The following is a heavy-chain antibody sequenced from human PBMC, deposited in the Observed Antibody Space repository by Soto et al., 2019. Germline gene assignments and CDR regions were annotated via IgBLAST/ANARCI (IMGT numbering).Heavy chain of an antibody. CDR3: ARSGWYRSFEH. J-gene: IGHJ1*01. V-gene: IGHV3-64*01. Sequence: EVQLVESGGGLVQPGGSLRLSCAASGFTFSSYAMHWVRQAPGKGLEYVSAISSNGGSTYYANSVKGRFTISRDNSKNTLYLQMGSLRAEDMAVYYCARSGWYRSFEHWGQGTLVTVSS. CDR1: GFTFSSYA. D-gene: IGHD6-19*01. CDR2: ISSNGGST.